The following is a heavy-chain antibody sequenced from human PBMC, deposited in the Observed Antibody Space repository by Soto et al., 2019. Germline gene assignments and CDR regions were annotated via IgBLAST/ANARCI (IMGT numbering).Heavy chain of an antibody. CDR3: ARPEYSSSSYGMDV. D-gene: IGHD6-6*01. J-gene: IGHJ6*02. Sequence: GGSLRLSCAASGFTFSSYSMNWVRQAPGKGLEWVSYISSSSSNIYYADSVKGRFTISRDNAKNSLYLQMNSLRDEDMVVYYCARPEYSSSSYGMDVWGQGTTVTVSS. CDR2: ISSSSSNI. V-gene: IGHV3-48*02. CDR1: GFTFSSYS.